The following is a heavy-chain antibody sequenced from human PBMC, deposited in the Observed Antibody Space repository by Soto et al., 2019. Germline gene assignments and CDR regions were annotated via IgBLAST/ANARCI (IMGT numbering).Heavy chain of an antibody. CDR2: IGGYNGNT. CDR3: ATAIAATGPADS. V-gene: IGHV1-18*01. D-gene: IGHD6-13*01. Sequence: VQSGGEVKKPGASVKVSCKASGYTFSNNGFTWVRQAPGQGREWMGWIGGYNGNTNYAPKFQGRVTMTADTSTSTAHMELRGLRSADTAVYYCATAIAATGPADSWGQGTLVTVSS. J-gene: IGHJ4*02. CDR1: GYTFSNNG.